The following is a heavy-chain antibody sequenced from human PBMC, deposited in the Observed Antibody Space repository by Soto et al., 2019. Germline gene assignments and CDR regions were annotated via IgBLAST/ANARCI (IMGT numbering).Heavy chain of an antibody. J-gene: IGHJ5*02. D-gene: IGHD3-3*01. CDR2: IIPIFGTA. V-gene: IGHV1-69*06. CDR1: GGTFSSYA. Sequence: SVKVSCKASGGTFSSYAISWVRQAPGQGLEWMGGIIPIFGTANYAQKFQGRVTITADKSTSTAYMELSSLRSEDTAVYYCAIPRTIFGVVISWFDPWGQGTLVTVSS. CDR3: AIPRTIFGVVISWFDP.